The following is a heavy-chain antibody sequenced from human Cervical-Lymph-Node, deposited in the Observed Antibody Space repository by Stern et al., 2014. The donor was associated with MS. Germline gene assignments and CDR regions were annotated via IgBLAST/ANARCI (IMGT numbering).Heavy chain of an antibody. Sequence: VQLEESGAEVKKPGSSVKVSCKASGGTFNTNVISWVRQAPGQGLEWMGGIIPIFGTALYAQKFQGRVTIPANESTRAVYMERSSLRSEDTAVYYCARAAYSTSSYNYWGQGTLVIVSS. J-gene: IGHJ4*02. CDR2: IIPIFGTA. D-gene: IGHD6-6*01. CDR3: ARAAYSTSSYNY. CDR1: GGTFNTNV. V-gene: IGHV1-69*01.